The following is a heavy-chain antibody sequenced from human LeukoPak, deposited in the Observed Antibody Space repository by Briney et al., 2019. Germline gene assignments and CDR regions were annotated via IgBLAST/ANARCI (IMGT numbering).Heavy chain of an antibody. CDR3: ARGHGTDYGDAPSDY. Sequence: PGASVKVSCKASGYTFTSYGISWVRQAPGQGLEWMGWINPNSGGTNYAQKFQGRVTMTRDTSISTAYMELSRLRSDDTAVYYCARGHGTDYGDAPSDYWGQGTLVTVSS. J-gene: IGHJ4*02. V-gene: IGHV1-2*02. D-gene: IGHD4-17*01. CDR1: GYTFTSYG. CDR2: INPNSGGT.